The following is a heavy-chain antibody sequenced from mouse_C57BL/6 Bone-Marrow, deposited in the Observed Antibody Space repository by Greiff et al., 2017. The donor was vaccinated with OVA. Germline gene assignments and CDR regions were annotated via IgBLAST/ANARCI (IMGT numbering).Heavy chain of an antibody. CDR3: AEDYYGSLDY. V-gene: IGHV1-26*01. CDR1: GYTFTDYY. Sequence: EVKLQQSGPELVKPGASVKISCKASGYTFTDYYMNWVKQSHGKSLEWIGDINPNNGGTSYNQKFKGKATLTVDKSSSTAYMELRSLTSEDSAVYYCAEDYYGSLDYWGQGTTLTVSS. J-gene: IGHJ2*01. CDR2: INPNNGGT. D-gene: IGHD1-1*01.